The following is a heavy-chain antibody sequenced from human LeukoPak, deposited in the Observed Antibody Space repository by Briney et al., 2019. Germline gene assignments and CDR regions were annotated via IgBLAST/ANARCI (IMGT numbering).Heavy chain of an antibody. CDR2: INTNTGNP. CDR3: ARVHQPDLRYFDWLFDY. V-gene: IGHV7-4-1*02. Sequence: ASVKVSCKASGYTFTSYAMYWVRQAPGQGLEWMGWINTNTGNPTYAQGFTGRFVFSLDTSVSTEYLQISSLKAEDTAVYYCARVHQPDLRYFDWLFDYWGQGTLVTVSS. CDR1: GYTFTSYA. D-gene: IGHD3-9*01. J-gene: IGHJ4*02.